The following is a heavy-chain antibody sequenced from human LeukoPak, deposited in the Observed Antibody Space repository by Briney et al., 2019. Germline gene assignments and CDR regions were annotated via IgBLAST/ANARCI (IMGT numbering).Heavy chain of an antibody. CDR3: ARPYYYDSRIDP. D-gene: IGHD3-22*01. CDR1: GGSISSGDYY. Sequence: SETLSLTCTVSGGSISSGDYYWSWIRQPPGKGLEWIAYTYYSGSTYYNPSLKSRVTMSADTSKDQLSLKLSSVTAADTAVYYCARPYYYDSRIDPWGQGILVTVSS. J-gene: IGHJ5*02. CDR2: TYYSGST. V-gene: IGHV4-30-4*01.